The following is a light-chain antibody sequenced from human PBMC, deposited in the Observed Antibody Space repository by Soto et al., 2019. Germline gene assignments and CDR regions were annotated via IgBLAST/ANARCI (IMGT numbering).Light chain of an antibody. CDR1: QSLNTD. J-gene: IGKJ1*01. CDR3: QQDINYPWT. Sequence: EILMTQSPDSLSVSPGETATLSCRASQSLNTDLAWYQQKPGQAPRLLLYGASTRATGISTRFSGGGSGTEFTLTISGLQSEDSAVYYCQQDINYPWTFGQGTKVDIK. V-gene: IGKV3-15*01. CDR2: GAS.